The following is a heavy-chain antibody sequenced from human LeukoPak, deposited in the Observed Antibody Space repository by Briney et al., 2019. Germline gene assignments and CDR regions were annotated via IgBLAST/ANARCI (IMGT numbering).Heavy chain of an antibody. D-gene: IGHD3-10*01. Sequence: PGGSLRLSCAASGFTFSNHSMNWVRQAPGKGLEWVSCISSSSSYIYYADSVKGRFTISRDNAKNTLYLQMNSLRVEDTAVYYCARSDGSGSQHDAFDIWGQGTMVTVSS. CDR2: ISSSSSYI. V-gene: IGHV3-21*01. J-gene: IGHJ3*02. CDR3: ARSDGSGSQHDAFDI. CDR1: GFTFSNHS.